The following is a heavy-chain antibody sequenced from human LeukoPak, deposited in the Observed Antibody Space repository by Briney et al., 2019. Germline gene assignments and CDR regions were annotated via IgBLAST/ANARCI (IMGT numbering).Heavy chain of an antibody. CDR3: AREENYDSSGYHY. V-gene: IGHV4-34*01. CDR2: INHSGST. J-gene: IGHJ4*02. D-gene: IGHD3-22*01. CDR1: GGSFSGYY. Sequence: PSETLSLTCAVYGGSFSGYYWSWIRQPPGKGLEWIGEINHSGSTNYNPSLKSRVTISVDTSKNQFSLKLSSVTAADTAVYYCAREENYDSSGYHYWGQGTLITVSS.